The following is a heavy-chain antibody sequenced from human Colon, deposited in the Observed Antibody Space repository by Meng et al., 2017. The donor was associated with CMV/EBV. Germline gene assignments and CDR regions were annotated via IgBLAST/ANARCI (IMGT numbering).Heavy chain of an antibody. CDR2: IYPRDSDT. Sequence: SGISFTTHWIAWVRQVPGRGLELMGIIYPRDSDTRYSPSFQGQVTISADKSISTAYLQWSSLEASDTAIYYCARHFGLSRQVDWFDPWGHGTLVTVSS. V-gene: IGHV5-51*01. J-gene: IGHJ5*02. CDR3: ARHFGLSRQVDWFDP. CDR1: GISFTTHW. D-gene: IGHD3-3*01.